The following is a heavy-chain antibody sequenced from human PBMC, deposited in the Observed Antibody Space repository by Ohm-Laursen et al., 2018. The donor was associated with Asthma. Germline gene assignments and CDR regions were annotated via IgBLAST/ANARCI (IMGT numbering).Heavy chain of an antibody. J-gene: IGHJ4*02. CDR1: GFSFSSYA. D-gene: IGHD2-2*01. Sequence: SLRLSCTASGFSFSSYAMHWVRQAPGMGLEWVAVISYGGSKKFYADSVKGRFTISRDNSKNTLYLQMNSLRAEDTAVYYCAKDTNYDIVVVPAAQEPYFDYWGQGTLVTVSS. CDR2: ISYGGSKK. CDR3: AKDTNYDIVVVPAAQEPYFDY. V-gene: IGHV3-30*18.